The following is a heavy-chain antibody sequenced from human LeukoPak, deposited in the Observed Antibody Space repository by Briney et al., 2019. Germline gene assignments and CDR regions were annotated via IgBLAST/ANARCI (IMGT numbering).Heavy chain of an antibody. D-gene: IGHD3-10*01. V-gene: IGHV3-23*01. CDR2: ISERGGGT. J-gene: IGHJ4*02. Sequence: GGSLRLSCVVSGITLSNYAMTSVRRAPREGLEWVSYISERGGGTTYADTVKGRFTISRDTSLNTLYLQMNTLKAEDTAVYFCAKRGVVIRGMLVIGYHQEAYHYDFWGQGVLVTVSS. CDR3: AKRGVVIRGMLVIGYHQEAYHYDF. CDR1: GITLSNYA.